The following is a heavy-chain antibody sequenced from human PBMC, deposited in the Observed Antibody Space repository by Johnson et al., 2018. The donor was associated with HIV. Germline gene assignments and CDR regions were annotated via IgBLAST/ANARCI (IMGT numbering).Heavy chain of an antibody. V-gene: IGHV3-20*04. J-gene: IGHJ3*02. D-gene: IGHD6-19*01. CDR1: GFIFDDYG. CDR3: ARDHSGWWAWALDI. Sequence: MHLVESGGGVVRPGGSLRLSCAASGFIFDDYGMSWVRQAPGKGLEWVSGINWNGGSTGYADSVKGRFTISRDNAKNSLYLQMNSLRVEDTAVYYCARDHSGWWAWALDIWGQGTMGTVSS. CDR2: INWNGGST.